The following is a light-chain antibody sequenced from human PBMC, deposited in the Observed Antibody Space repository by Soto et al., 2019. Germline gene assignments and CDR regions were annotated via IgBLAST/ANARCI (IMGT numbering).Light chain of an antibody. V-gene: IGKV3-20*01. CDR2: GAS. CDR3: QQYGSSPWT. J-gene: IGKJ1*01. CDR1: QSVSSNY. Sequence: EIVLTQSPGTLSLSPGERATLSCRASQSVSSNYLAWYQQKPGQAPRLLIYGASSRATGIPDRFSGSESGTDFTLTISRLEPEDFAVYFCQQYGSSPWTFDQGTKVEIK.